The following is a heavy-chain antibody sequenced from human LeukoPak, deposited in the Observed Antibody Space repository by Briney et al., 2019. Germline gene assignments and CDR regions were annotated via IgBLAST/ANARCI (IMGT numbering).Heavy chain of an antibody. CDR2: INHSGST. D-gene: IGHD3-22*01. CDR1: GGSFSGYY. J-gene: IGHJ4*02. Sequence: SETLSLTCAVYGGSFSGYYWSWIRQPPGKGLEWIGEINHSGSTNYNPSLKSRVTISVDTSKNQFSLKLSSVTAADTAVYYCARGGDYYDSSGYHPWYFDYWGQGTLVTVSS. V-gene: IGHV4-34*01. CDR3: ARGGDYYDSSGYHPWYFDY.